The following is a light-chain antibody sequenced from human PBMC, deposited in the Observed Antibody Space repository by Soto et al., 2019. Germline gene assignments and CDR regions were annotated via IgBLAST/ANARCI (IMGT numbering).Light chain of an antibody. J-gene: IGLJ3*02. Sequence: QSALTQPRSVSGSPGQSVAISCTGTSSDVGGYNYVSWYQQYPGKAPKLMIYDVNKWPSGVPDRFSGSKSGNTASLTISGLHAEDEADYYCSSYAGRNTWAFGGGTKLTVL. CDR1: SSDVGGYNY. CDR2: DVN. CDR3: SSYAGRNTWA. V-gene: IGLV2-11*01.